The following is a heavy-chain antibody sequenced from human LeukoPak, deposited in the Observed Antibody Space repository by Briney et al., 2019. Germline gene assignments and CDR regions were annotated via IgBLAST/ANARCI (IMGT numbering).Heavy chain of an antibody. CDR3: AKDLYGSGTQSYHYYYYGMDV. CDR1: GFTFDDYA. J-gene: IGHJ6*02. D-gene: IGHD3-10*01. CDR2: ISWNSGSI. V-gene: IGHV3-9*01. Sequence: GGSLRLSCAASGFTFDDYAMHWVRQAPGKGLEWVSGISWNSGSIGYADSVKGRFTISRDNAKNSLYLQMSSLRAEDTALYYCAKDLYGSGTQSYHYYYYGMDVWGQGTTVTVSS.